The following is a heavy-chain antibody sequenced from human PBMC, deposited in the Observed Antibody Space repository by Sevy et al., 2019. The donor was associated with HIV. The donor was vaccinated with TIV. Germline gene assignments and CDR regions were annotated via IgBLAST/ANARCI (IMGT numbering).Heavy chain of an antibody. CDR3: TAGVGTSDCDY. V-gene: IGHV3-15*01. Sequence: GGSLRLSCAASGFSFTNAWMSWVRQAPGKGLEWVGRIKSKTDGGTRDFAAPVKGRFATSIDDSKSTFYLQMDSLKTEDTGVYYCTAGVGTSDCDYWGQGILVTVSS. J-gene: IGHJ4*02. CDR1: GFSFTNAW. D-gene: IGHD1-26*01. CDR2: IKSKTDGGTR.